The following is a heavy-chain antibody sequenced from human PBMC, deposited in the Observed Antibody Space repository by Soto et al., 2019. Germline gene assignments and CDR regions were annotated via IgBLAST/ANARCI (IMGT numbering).Heavy chain of an antibody. J-gene: IGHJ4*02. CDR3: ATSRISIAVAGETEYYFDY. V-gene: IGHV1-2*04. CDR1: GYIFTGYY. Sequence: GASVKVSCKASGYIFTGYYMHWVRQAPGQGLEWMGWINPNSGDTNYTQKFQGWVIMTRDTSISTAYMELSRLRSDDTAVYYCATSRISIAVAGETEYYFDYWGQGTLVTVSS. CDR2: INPNSGDT. D-gene: IGHD6-19*01.